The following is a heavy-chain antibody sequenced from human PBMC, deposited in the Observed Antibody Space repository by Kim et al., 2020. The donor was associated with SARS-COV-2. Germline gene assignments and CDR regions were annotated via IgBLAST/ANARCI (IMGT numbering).Heavy chain of an antibody. CDR1: GASITSYY. CDR3: AKIHDAGWFDS. V-gene: IGHV4-59*01. D-gene: IGHD5-18*01. Sequence: SETLSLTCSVSGASITSYYWSWIRQPPGNELEWIGYIYYSGITNYNPSLKSRVTISVDTSKNQFSLKLTSLTAADTAIYYCAKIHDAGWFDSWGQGTLVTVSS. J-gene: IGHJ5*01. CDR2: IYYSGIT.